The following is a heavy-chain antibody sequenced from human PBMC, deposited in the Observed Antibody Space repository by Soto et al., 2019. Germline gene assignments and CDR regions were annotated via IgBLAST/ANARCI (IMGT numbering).Heavy chain of an antibody. D-gene: IGHD5-12*01. Sequence: QVQLVESGGGVVQPGRSLRLSCAASGFTFSSYGMHWVRQAPGKGLEWVAVISYDGSNKYYADSVKGRFTISRDNSKNTLYLQMNSLRAEDTAVYYCAKDRYSGYENYFDYWGQGTLVTVSS. J-gene: IGHJ4*02. V-gene: IGHV3-30*18. CDR3: AKDRYSGYENYFDY. CDR2: ISYDGSNK. CDR1: GFTFSSYG.